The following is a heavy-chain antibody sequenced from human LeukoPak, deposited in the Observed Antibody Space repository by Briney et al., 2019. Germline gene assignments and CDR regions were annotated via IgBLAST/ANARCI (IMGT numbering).Heavy chain of an antibody. V-gene: IGHV3-23*01. Sequence: PGGSLRLSCAVSGFTFSNYAMGWVRQAPGKGLAWVSAISASGSSTYYADSVKGRFTISRGNSKNALYLQMNSLRAEDTAVYYCAKVYGSGSDYFPDYWGQGILVTVSS. CDR3: AKVYGSGSDYFPDY. D-gene: IGHD3-10*01. CDR2: ISASGSST. J-gene: IGHJ4*02. CDR1: GFTFSNYA.